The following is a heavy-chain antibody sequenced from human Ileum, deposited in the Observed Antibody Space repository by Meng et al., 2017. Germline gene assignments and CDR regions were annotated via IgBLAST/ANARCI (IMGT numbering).Heavy chain of an antibody. V-gene: IGHV4-61*02. J-gene: IGHJ6*01. D-gene: IGHD2-2*01. CDR1: GDSISSGSYY. CDR3: ARFTVVPAALLYYYHGMDV. CDR2: IYTSGST. Sequence: SETLSLTCTVSGDSISSGSYYWSWIRQPAGKGLEWIGRIYTSGSTNYNPSLTSRVTISIDTSKNQFSLKLRYVTAADTAVYYCARFTVVPAALLYYYHGMDVWGQGNTVTCAS.